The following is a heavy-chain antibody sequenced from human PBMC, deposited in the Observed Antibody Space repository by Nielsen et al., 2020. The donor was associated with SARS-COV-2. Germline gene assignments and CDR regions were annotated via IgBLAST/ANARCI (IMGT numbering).Heavy chain of an antibody. J-gene: IGHJ5*02. V-gene: IGHV5-51*01. CDR3: ARRLGYCSSTSCYGRWFDP. Sequence: VRQMPGKGLVWMGIIYPGDSDTRYSPSFQGQVTISADKSISTAYLQWSSLKASDTAMYYCARRLGYCSSTSCYGRWFDPWGQGTLVTVSS. CDR2: IYPGDSDT. D-gene: IGHD2-2*01.